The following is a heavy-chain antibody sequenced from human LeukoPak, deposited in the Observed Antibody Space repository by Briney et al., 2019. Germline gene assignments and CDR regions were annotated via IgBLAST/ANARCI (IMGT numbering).Heavy chain of an antibody. J-gene: IGHJ6*03. CDR2: INPNSGGT. Sequence: ASVKVSCKASGYTFTSYYIHWVRQAPGQGLEWMGWINPNSGGTNYVQKFQGRITTTRDTSISTAYMELSRLRSDDTAVYYCARGGVTFGGAYYMDVWGKGTTVTVSS. CDR1: GYTFTSYY. CDR3: ARGGVTFGGAYYMDV. V-gene: IGHV1-2*02. D-gene: IGHD3-16*01.